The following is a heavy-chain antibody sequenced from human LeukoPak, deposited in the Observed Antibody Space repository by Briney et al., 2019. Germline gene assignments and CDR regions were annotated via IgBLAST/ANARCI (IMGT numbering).Heavy chain of an antibody. CDR1: GGSFSGYH. CDR3: ARARFLHYYYYYMDV. Sequence: SETLPLTCAVYGGSFSGYHWSWIRQPPGKGLEWIGEINHSGSTNYNPSLKSRVTISVDTSKNQSSLKLSSVTAADTAVYYCARARFLHYYYYYMDVWGKGTTVTVSS. J-gene: IGHJ6*03. D-gene: IGHD3-3*01. V-gene: IGHV4-34*01. CDR2: INHSGST.